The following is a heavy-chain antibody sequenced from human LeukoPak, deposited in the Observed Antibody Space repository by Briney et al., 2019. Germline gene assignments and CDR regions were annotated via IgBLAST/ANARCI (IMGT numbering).Heavy chain of an antibody. Sequence: PQTLSLTRPLSTPSLNRGAYKCTRTRTHPGNAPTRHTSTYDPATPYSTQSLKRRVTISVDTSKKQFSLKVNPGTAADTAVYYCARAYCPSTTCWGYFDYWGQGTLVTVSS. J-gene: IGHJ4*02. CDR1: TPSLNRGAYK. V-gene: IGHV4-31*03. CDR3: ARAYCPSTTCWGYFDY. D-gene: IGHD2-2*01. CDR2: TYDPATP.